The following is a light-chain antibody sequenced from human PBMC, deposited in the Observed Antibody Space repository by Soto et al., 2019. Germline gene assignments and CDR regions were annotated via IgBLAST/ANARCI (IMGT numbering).Light chain of an antibody. CDR1: SSNIGAGYD. J-gene: IGLJ3*02. V-gene: IGLV1-40*01. CDR2: GNS. CDR3: QSYDSSLHRV. Sequence: QPVLTQPPSVSGAPGQRVTISCTGSSSNIGAGYDVHWYQQLPGTAPKLLIHGNSNRPSGVPDRFSGSKSGTSASLAITGLQAEDEADYYCQSYDSSLHRVFGGGTKVTVL.